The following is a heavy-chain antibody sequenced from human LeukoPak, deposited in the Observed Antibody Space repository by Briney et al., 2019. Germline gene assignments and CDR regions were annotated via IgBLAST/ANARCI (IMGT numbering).Heavy chain of an antibody. J-gene: IGHJ1*01. V-gene: IGHV1-18*01. CDR2: ISAYNGNT. CDR1: GYTFTSYG. Sequence: ASVKVSCKASGYTFTSYGISWVRQAPGQGLEWMGWISAYNGNTNYAQKLQGRVTMTTDTSTSTAYMELRSLRSDDTAVYYCARDGCSSTSCYPHQHWGQGTLVTVSS. CDR3: ARDGCSSTSCYPHQH. D-gene: IGHD2-2*01.